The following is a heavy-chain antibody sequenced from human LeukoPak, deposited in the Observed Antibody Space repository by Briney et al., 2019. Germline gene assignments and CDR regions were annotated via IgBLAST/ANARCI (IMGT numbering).Heavy chain of an antibody. J-gene: IGHJ4*02. CDR2: TYYRSKWYN. Sequence: SQTLSLTCAISGDSVSNNNVAWNWIRQSPSRGLEWLGRTYYRSKWYNDYAISVKSRITINPDTSMNQFSLQLNSVTPDDTAVYYCARVSSRVFHYWGQGTLVTVSS. CDR1: GDSVSNNNVA. CDR3: ARVSSRVFHY. D-gene: IGHD3-10*01. V-gene: IGHV6-1*01.